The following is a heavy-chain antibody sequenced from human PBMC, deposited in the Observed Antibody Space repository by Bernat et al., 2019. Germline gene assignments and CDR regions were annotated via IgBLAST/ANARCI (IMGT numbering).Heavy chain of an antibody. CDR3: AIGVSWVHLWFHIHLFDP. Sequence: QVQLQQSGPGLVKPSQTPSLTCAISGDSVSSNSAAWNWIRQSPSRGLEWLGRTYYRSKWYNDYAVSVKSRITINPDTSKNQFSLQLNSVTPEDTAVYYCAIGVSWVHLWFHIHLFDPLFHGTLVTVSS. CDR1: GDSVSSNSAA. CDR2: TYYRSKWYN. V-gene: IGHV6-1*01. J-gene: IGHJ5*02. D-gene: IGHD5-18*01.